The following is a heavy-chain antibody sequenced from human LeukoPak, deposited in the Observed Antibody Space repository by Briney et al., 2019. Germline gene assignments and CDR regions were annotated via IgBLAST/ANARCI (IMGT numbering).Heavy chain of an antibody. CDR3: ARDRSSGWYDWFDP. CDR1: GYTFTSYA. V-gene: IGHV7-4-1*02. J-gene: IGHJ5*02. D-gene: IGHD6-19*01. CDR2: INTNTENP. Sequence: ASVKVSCKASGYTFTSYAMNWVRQAPGQGLEWMGWINTNTENPTYAQGFTGRFVFSLDTSVSTAYLQISSLKAEDTAVYYCARDRSSGWYDWFDPWGQGTLVTVSS.